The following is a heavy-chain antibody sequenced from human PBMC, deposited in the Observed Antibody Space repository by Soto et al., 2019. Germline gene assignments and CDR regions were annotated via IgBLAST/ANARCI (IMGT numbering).Heavy chain of an antibody. Sequence: ASVKVSCKASGYTFTSYDIIWVRQATGQGLEWMGWMNPSTGNTDSAEKFQGRITMTRNTSISTVYMEVSSLNFEDTAVYYCARGRIIVAGGFDPWGQGTLVTVSS. CDR3: ARGRIIVAGGFDP. CDR1: GYTFTSYD. D-gene: IGHD6-19*01. V-gene: IGHV1-8*01. CDR2: MNPSTGNT. J-gene: IGHJ5*02.